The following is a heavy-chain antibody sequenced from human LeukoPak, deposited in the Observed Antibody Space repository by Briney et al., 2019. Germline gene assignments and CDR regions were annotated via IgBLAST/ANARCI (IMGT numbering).Heavy chain of an antibody. V-gene: IGHV3-7*05. Sequence: GGSLRLSCAASGFTFSSYSMNWVRQAPGIGLEWVANIKQDGSEKYYVDSVKGRFTISRDNPKNSMFLQMNSLRAEDTAVYYCARQSPLTTRTFFDYWGQGTLVTVSS. J-gene: IGHJ4*02. CDR3: ARQSPLTTRTFFDY. CDR1: GFTFSSYS. D-gene: IGHD4-11*01. CDR2: IKQDGSEK.